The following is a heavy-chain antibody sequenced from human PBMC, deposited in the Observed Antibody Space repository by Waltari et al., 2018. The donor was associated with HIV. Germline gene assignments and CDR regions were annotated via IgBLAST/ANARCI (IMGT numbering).Heavy chain of an antibody. CDR3: AGRYSSRLGELSLYEKH. D-gene: IGHD3-16*02. CDR2: INHSGST. V-gene: IGHV4-34*01. CDR1: GGSFSGYY. J-gene: IGHJ1*01. Sequence: QVQLQQWGAGLLKPSETLSLTCAVYGGSFSGYYWSWIRQPPGKGLEWIGEINHSGSTNYNQTLKSRVTISVDTSKNQFSLKLSSVTAADTAVYYCAGRYSSRLGELSLYEKHWGQGTLVTVSS.